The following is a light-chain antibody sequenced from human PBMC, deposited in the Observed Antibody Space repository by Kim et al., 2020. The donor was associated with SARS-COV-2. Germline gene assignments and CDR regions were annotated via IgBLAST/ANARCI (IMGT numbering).Light chain of an antibody. CDR2: NND. V-gene: IGLV1-44*01. CDR1: SSSIGSHA. Sequence: QSVLTQPPSASGTPGQRVTISCSGSSSSIGSHAVSWYQQFPGTAPKLLIYNNDQRPSGVPDRFSGSKSGTSASLAISGLQSEDEADYHCATRDGSLPGVVFGGGTKVTVL. CDR3: ATRDGSLPGVV. J-gene: IGLJ3*02.